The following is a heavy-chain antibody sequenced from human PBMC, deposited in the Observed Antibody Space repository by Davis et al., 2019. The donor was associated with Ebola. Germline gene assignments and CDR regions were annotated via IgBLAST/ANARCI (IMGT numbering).Heavy chain of an antibody. CDR2: IYYSGST. CDR3: ARVQEDPGWFDP. J-gene: IGHJ5*02. V-gene: IGHV4-59*12. Sequence: MPGGSLRLSCTVSGGSISSYHWSWIRQPPGKGLEWIGYIYYSGSTNYNPSLKSRVTISVDTSKNQFSLKLSSVTAADTAVYYCARVQEDPGWFDPWGQGTLVTVSS. CDR1: GGSISSYH.